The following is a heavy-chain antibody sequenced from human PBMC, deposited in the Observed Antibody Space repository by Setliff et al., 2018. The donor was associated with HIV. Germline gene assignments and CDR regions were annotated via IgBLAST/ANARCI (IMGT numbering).Heavy chain of an antibody. CDR1: GDTFITYW. CDR3: ARGFFYFYYMDV. J-gene: IGHJ6*03. V-gene: IGHV5-51*01. Sequence: PGESLKISCQGLGDTFITYWIGWVRQMPGKGLEWMGIIYPGDSDTRYSPSFEGQVTISADKSIATAYLQWSSLKASDTAMYYCARGFFYFYYMDVWGKGTTVTVSS. CDR2: IYPGDSDT.